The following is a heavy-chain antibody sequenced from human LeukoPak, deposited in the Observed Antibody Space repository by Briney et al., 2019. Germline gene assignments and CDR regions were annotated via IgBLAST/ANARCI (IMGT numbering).Heavy chain of an antibody. CDR2: ISTSSSYI. Sequence: GGSLRLSCAASGITFSTYSMNWVRQAPGKGLEWVSSISTSSSYIDYADSVKGRFTISRDNAKNSLFLQMNSLGAEDTATYYCARVAVSGPTGWFDSWGQGTLVIVSS. CDR1: GITFSTYS. D-gene: IGHD2-8*02. CDR3: ARVAVSGPTGWFDS. V-gene: IGHV3-21*01. J-gene: IGHJ5*01.